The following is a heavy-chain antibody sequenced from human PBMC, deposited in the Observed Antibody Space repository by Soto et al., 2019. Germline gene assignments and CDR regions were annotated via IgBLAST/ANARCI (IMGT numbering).Heavy chain of an antibody. J-gene: IGHJ6*02. CDR2: ISYDGSNK. V-gene: IGHV3-30-3*01. CDR3: ARDPYYDFWSGYLLPARAYYYYYGMDV. Sequence: QVQLVESGGGVVQPGRSLRLSCAASGFTFSSYAMHWVRQAPGKGLEWVAVISYDGSNKYYADSVKGRFTISRDNSKNTLYLQMNSLRAEDTAVYYCARDPYYDFWSGYLLPARAYYYYYGMDVWGQGTTVTVSS. CDR1: GFTFSSYA. D-gene: IGHD3-3*01.